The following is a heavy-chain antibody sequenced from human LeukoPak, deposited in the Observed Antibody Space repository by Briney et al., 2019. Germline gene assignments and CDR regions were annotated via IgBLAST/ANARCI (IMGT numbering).Heavy chain of an antibody. CDR1: GFTFDDYG. V-gene: IGHV3-43*02. CDR3: AKDFSWFFDL. CDR2: ISGDGGSI. Sequence: QPGGSLKLSCAASGFTFDDYGMHWVRQPPGKGLEWVSVISGDGGSIHYADSVEGRFTVSRDSSRNSLQLQMNSLRTEDTAVYYCAKDFSWFFDLWGRGTLVTVSS. J-gene: IGHJ2*01.